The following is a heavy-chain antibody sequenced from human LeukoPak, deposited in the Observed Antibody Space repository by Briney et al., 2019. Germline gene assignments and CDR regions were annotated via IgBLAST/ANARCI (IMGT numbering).Heavy chain of an antibody. D-gene: IGHD2-2*01. CDR3: AREGSRVPAAQFDY. J-gene: IGHJ4*02. CDR1: GYTFASYG. CDR2: ISAYNGNT. Sequence: ASVKVSCKASGYTFASYGISWVRQAPGQGLEWMGWISAYNGNTNYAQKLQGRVTMTTDTSTSTAYMELRSLRSDDTAVYYCAREGSRVPAAQFDYWGQGTLVTVSS. V-gene: IGHV1-18*01.